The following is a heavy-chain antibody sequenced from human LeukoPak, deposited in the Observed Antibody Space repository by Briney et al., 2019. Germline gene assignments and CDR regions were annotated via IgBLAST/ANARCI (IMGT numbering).Heavy chain of an antibody. CDR2: INHSGST. CDR1: GGSFSGYY. J-gene: IGHJ4*02. V-gene: IGHV4-34*01. D-gene: IGHD3-16*02. CDR3: ARARLEGHVWGSYRPNYFDY. Sequence: SETLSLTCAVYGGSFSGYYWSWIRQPPGKGLEWIGEINHSGSTNYNPSLKRRVTISVDTSKNQFSLKLSSVTAADTAVYYCARARLEGHVWGSYRPNYFDYWGQGTLVTVSS.